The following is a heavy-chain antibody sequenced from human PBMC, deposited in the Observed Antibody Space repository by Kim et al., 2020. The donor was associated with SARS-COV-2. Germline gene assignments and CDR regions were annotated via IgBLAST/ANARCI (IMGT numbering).Heavy chain of an antibody. CDR2: ISYDGSNK. D-gene: IGHD3-22*01. J-gene: IGHJ6*02. CDR1: GFTFSSYA. V-gene: IGHV3-30-3*01. Sequence: GGSLRLSCAASGFTFSSYAMHWVRQAPGKGLEWVAVISYDGSNKYYADSVKGRFTISRDNSKNTLYLQMNSLRAEDTAVYYCHYDSSGYYYVGYYGMDVWGQGTTVTVSS. CDR3: HYDSSGYYYVGYYGMDV.